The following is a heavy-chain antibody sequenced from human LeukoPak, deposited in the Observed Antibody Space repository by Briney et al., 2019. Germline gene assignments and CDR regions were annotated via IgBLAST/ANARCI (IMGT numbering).Heavy chain of an antibody. J-gene: IGHJ5*02. CDR2: INPSGGST. V-gene: IGHV1-46*01. CDR3: ARDPLRTYGSGPFNWFDP. CDR1: GYTFTNYY. Sequence: ASVKVSCKASGYTFTNYYMHWVRQAPGQGLEWMGIINPSGGSTSYAQKFQGRVTMTRDTSTSTVYMELSSLRSEDTAVYYCARDPLRTYGSGPFNWFDPWGQGTLVTVSS. D-gene: IGHD3-10*01.